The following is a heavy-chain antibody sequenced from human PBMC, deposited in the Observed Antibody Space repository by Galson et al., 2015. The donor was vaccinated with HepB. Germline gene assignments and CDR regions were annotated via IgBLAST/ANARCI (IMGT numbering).Heavy chain of an antibody. CDR3: ARAYSSGWQFNWYFDL. Sequence: SLRLSCAASGFTVSSNYMSWVRQAPGKGLEWVSVIYSGGSTYYADSVKGRFTISRDNSKNTLYLQMNSLRAEDTAVYYCARAYSSGWQFNWYFDLWGRGTLVTVSS. CDR2: IYSGGST. J-gene: IGHJ2*01. D-gene: IGHD6-19*01. V-gene: IGHV3-53*01. CDR1: GFTVSSNY.